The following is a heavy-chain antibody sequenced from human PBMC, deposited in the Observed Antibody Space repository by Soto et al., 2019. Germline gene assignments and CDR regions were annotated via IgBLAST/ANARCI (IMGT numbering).Heavy chain of an antibody. CDR2: VAPIFDFS. Sequence: QVQLVQSGAEVKKPGSSLRVSCRASGGPFDSYSISWVRQAPGQGLEWLGKVAPIFDFSRYAPKFQGRVTIIAYKSTSIAYMDLSGLTSEDTAVYYCATGSLGGRQQLVRYAFVFWGQGTKVTVSS. V-gene: IGHV1-69*02. J-gene: IGHJ3*01. CDR3: ATGSLGGRQQLVRYAFVF. CDR1: GGPFDSYS. D-gene: IGHD3-16*01.